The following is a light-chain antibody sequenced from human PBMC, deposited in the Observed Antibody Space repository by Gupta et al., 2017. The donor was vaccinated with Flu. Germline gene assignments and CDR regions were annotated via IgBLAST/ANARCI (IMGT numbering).Light chain of an antibody. CDR1: QRISSW. CDR3: QQYNSYWT. V-gene: IGKV1-5*03. J-gene: IGKJ1*01. Sequence: GDRVTITCRASQRISSWLAWYQQKPGKAPKLLIYKASSLESGVPSRFSGSGSGTEFTLTISSLQPDDFATYYCQQYNSYWTFGQGTKVEIK. CDR2: KAS.